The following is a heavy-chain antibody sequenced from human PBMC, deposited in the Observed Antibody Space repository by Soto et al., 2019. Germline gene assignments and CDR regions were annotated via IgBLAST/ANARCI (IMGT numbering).Heavy chain of an antibody. J-gene: IGHJ6*02. D-gene: IGHD4-4*01. V-gene: IGHV1-2*04. CDR1: GYTFTGYY. Sequence: ASVKVSCKASGYTFTGYYMHWVRQAPGQGLEWMGWINPNSGGTNYAQKFQGWVTMTRDTSISTAYMELSRLRSDDTAVYYCARDLKDYSYYYGMDVWGQGTTVTAP. CDR3: ARDLKDYSYYYGMDV. CDR2: INPNSGGT.